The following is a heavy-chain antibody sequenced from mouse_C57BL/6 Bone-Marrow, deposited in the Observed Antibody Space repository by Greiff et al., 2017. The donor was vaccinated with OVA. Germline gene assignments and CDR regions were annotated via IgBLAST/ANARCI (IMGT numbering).Heavy chain of an antibody. V-gene: IGHV1-55*01. D-gene: IGHD1-1*01. J-gene: IGHJ2*01. Sequence: VQLQQSGAELVKPGASVKMSCKASGYTFTSYWITWVKQRPGQGLEWIGDIYPGSGSTNYNEKFKSKATLTVDTSSSTAYMQLSSLTSEDSAVYYCARNFITTVVAHFDYWGQGTTLTVSS. CDR2: IYPGSGST. CDR1: GYTFTSYW. CDR3: ARNFITTVVAHFDY.